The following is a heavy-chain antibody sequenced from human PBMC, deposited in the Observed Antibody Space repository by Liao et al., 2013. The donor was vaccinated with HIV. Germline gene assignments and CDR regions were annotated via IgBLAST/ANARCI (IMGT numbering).Heavy chain of an antibody. D-gene: IGHD5-12*01. J-gene: IGHJ4*02. CDR2: VTHSGGT. V-gene: IGHV4-34*02. CDR3: ARGRTVATTPLAY. Sequence: QVQLQQWGAGLLKPSETLSLTCDVHAGSFSGFYWSWIRQPPGKGLEWLGEVTHSGGTNHNPSLKSRLTISVDTSKNQVSLKLDSVTAADTAVYYCARGRTVATTPLAYWGQGTLVTVSS. CDR1: AGSFSGFY.